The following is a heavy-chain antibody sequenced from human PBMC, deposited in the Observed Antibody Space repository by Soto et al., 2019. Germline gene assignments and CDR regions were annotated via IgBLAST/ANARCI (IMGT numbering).Heavy chain of an antibody. CDR3: ARAFSNYDFWSGYEISQQENGDYYMDG. CDR2: IYYSGST. J-gene: IGHJ6*03. CDR1: GGSISSGGYY. Sequence: TSETLSLTCTVSGGSISSGGYYWSWIRQHPGKGLEWIGYIYYSGSTYYNPSLKSRVTISVDTSKNQFSLKLSSVTAADTAVYYCARAFSNYDFWSGYEISQQENGDYYMDGWGKGTTVTVYS. D-gene: IGHD3-3*01. V-gene: IGHV4-31*03.